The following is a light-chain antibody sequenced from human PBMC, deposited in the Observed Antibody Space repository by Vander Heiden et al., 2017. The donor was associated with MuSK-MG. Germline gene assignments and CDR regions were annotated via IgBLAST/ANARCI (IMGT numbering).Light chain of an antibody. CDR3: QKYNSAPWT. V-gene: IGKV1-27*01. J-gene: IGKJ1*01. Sequence: DIQMTHSPSSLSASVGDRVTSTRRASQGISNYLAWYQQKPGKVPKLLIYAASTLQSGVPSRFSGSGSGTDCTLTISSLQPEDVATYYCQKYNSAPWTFGQGTKVEIK. CDR2: AAS. CDR1: QGISNY.